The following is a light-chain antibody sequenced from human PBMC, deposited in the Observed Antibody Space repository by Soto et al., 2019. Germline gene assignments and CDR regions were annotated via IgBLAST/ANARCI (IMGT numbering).Light chain of an antibody. V-gene: IGKV1-33*01. CDR3: QQYDNLPS. J-gene: IGKJ2*01. Sequence: DIQMTQSPSSLSASVGDRVTITCQASQDITNYLNWYQQKPGKAPKLLIYDASTLETGVPSRFSGSRSGTDFTFTISSLQPEDIATYYCQQYDNLPSFGQGTKLEIK. CDR1: QDITNY. CDR2: DAS.